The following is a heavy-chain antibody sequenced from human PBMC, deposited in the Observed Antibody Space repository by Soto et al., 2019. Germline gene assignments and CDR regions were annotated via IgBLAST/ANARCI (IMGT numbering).Heavy chain of an antibody. CDR1: GGSISSSSYY. J-gene: IGHJ1*01. D-gene: IGHD2-21*01. CDR3: FCSGESEWEPYVVIAAPPARGDEYFQH. CDR2: IYYSGST. V-gene: IGHV4-39*01. Sequence: SETLSLTCTVSGGSISSSSYYWGWIRQPPGKGLEWIGSIYYSGSTYYNPSLKSRVTISVDTSKNQFSLKLSSVTAADTAVYYCFCSGESEWEPYVVIAAPPARGDEYFQHWGQGTLVTVSS.